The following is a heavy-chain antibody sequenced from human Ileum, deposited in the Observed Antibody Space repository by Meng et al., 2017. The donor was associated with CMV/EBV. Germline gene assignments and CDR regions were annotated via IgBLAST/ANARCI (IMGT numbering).Heavy chain of an antibody. D-gene: IGHD3-3*01. J-gene: IGHJ4*02. CDR1: GGSFSGYF. CDR3: ARGRVYYDFWSGYHDY. CDR2: ISHRGSIT. Sequence: GSLRLSCAFYGGSFSGYFWSWIRQPPGKGLEWIGEISHRGSITNYNPSFKSRVTVSIDTSMSRFSLKLSSVTAADTAVYYCARGRVYYDFWSGYHDYWGQGTLVTVSS. V-gene: IGHV4-34*01.